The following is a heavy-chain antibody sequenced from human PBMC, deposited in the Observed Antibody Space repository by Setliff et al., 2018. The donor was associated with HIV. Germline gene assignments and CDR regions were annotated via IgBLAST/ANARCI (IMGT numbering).Heavy chain of an antibody. D-gene: IGHD1-1*01. CDR2: VDPANGKT. J-gene: IGHJ3*01. CDR1: GYRFTNNN. Sequence: ASVKVSCKASGYRFTNNNIHWVQQAPGKGLHWMGRVDPANGKTIYAEKFQGRVSIIADTPIDTAYMELNRLRSEDTAVYYCAAEGNIFDLWGRGTMVTVSS. V-gene: IGHV1-69-2*01. CDR3: AAEGNIFDL.